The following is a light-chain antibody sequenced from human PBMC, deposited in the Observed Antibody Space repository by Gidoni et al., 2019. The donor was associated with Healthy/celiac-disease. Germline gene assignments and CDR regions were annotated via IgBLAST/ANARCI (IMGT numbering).Light chain of an antibody. CDR3: AAWDDSLNWV. CDR2: RNN. Sequence: SVLTQPPSASGTPGQRVTISCSGSSSHSGSNYVYWYPQLPGTAPNLLLYRNNQRPSGVPARFSGSKSGTSASLAISGLRSEDEADYYCAAWDDSLNWVFGGGTKLTVL. CDR1: SSHSGSNY. J-gene: IGLJ3*02. V-gene: IGLV1-47*01.